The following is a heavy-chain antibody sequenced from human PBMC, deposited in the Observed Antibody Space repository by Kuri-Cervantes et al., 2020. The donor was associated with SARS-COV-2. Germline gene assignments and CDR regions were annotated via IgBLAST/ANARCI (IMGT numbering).Heavy chain of an antibody. Sequence: ASVKVSCKASGYTFTSYGISWVRQAPGQGLEWMGWISAYNGNTNYAQKLQGRVTMTTDTSTSTAYMELRSLRSDDTAVYYCAREKLRYFDWSKPPTPEYYFDYWAREPWSPSPQ. CDR3: AREKLRYFDWSKPPTPEYYFDY. J-gene: IGHJ4*02. V-gene: IGHV1-18*01. D-gene: IGHD3-9*01. CDR2: ISAYNGNT. CDR1: GYTFTSYG.